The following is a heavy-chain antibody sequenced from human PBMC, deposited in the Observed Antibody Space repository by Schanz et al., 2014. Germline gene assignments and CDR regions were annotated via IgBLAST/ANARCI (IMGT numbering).Heavy chain of an antibody. V-gene: IGHV3-21*02. CDR3: AKIWKAHHLTGRPGWSDGMDV. J-gene: IGHJ6*02. CDR1: GFTFSSYS. D-gene: IGHD3-3*01. CDR2: ISTGRYL. Sequence: EVQLVESGGGLVKPGGSLRLSCAASGFTFSSYSLAWVRQAPGKGLEWVSFISTGRYLYYADSVTGRFTISGDNSKNTRFLQMNSLRVEDTAIYYCAKIWKAHHLTGRPGWSDGMDVWGQGTTV.